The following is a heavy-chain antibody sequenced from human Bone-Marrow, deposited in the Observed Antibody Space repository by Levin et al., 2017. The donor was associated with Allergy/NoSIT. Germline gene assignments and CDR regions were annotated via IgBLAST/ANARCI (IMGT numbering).Heavy chain of an antibody. CDR1: GGSISSSTW. Sequence: SETLSLTCTVSGGSISSSTWWSWVRQSPGKGLEWIGEIYHGGRTNYNPSLKSRVSISVVKSKSQFSLKLSSVTAADTAVYYCARDPLDYGTKSGNYWGQGTLVTVSS. CDR2: IYHGGRT. J-gene: IGHJ4*02. V-gene: IGHV4-4*02. D-gene: IGHD4-17*01. CDR3: ARDPLDYGTKSGNY.